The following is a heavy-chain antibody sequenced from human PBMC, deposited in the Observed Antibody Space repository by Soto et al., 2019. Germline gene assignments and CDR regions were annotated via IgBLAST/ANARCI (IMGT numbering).Heavy chain of an antibody. J-gene: IGHJ5*02. CDR1: GGSINSGDYY. D-gene: IGHD3-10*01. Sequence: SETLSLTCTVSGGSINSGDYYWSWIRQHPGKGLEWIGYIYYSGSTYYNPSLKSRVTISVDTSKNQFSLKLSSVTAADTAVYYCAREEVAYYGSGSYNWFDPWGQGTLVTVSS. CDR3: AREEVAYYGSGSYNWFDP. V-gene: IGHV4-31*03. CDR2: IYYSGST.